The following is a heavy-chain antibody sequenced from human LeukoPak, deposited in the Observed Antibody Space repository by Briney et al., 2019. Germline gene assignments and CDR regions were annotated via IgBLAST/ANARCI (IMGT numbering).Heavy chain of an antibody. CDR1: GGSISTYY. V-gene: IGHV4-4*07. D-gene: IGHD1-26*01. CDR2: IYTSGST. Sequence: PSETLSLTCTVSGGSISTYYWSWIRQPAGKGLEWIGRIYTSGSTNYNPSLKSRATMSLDTSKNQFSLKLSSVTAADTALYYCARAGSGSSLGFDYWGQGTLVTVSS. CDR3: ARAGSGSSLGFDY. J-gene: IGHJ4*02.